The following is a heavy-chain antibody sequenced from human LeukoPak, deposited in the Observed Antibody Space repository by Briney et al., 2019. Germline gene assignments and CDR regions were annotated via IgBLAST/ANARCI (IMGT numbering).Heavy chain of an antibody. J-gene: IGHJ6*02. CDR2: INHNGNVN. D-gene: IGHD3-16*01. Sequence: GALRLSCAASGFTFSSYWMNWARQAPGKGLEWEASINHNGNVNYYVDSVKGRFTISRDNAKNSLYLQMSNLRAEDTAVYFCARGGGLDVWGQGATVTVSS. CDR3: ARGGGLDV. CDR1: GFTFSSYW. V-gene: IGHV3-7*03.